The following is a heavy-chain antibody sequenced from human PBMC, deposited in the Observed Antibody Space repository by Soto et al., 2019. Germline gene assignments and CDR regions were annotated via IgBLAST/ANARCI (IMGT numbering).Heavy chain of an antibody. D-gene: IGHD3-3*02. CDR1: GYHFNSYA. CDR3: AREPLFGYLEN. V-gene: IGHV1-18*04. Sequence: VQPVPSGAEVKKPGAPMKGPCQASGYHFNSYAIPWVRQAPGQGLEWMGKISGYNGNTDYSEKFQGRVTMTTDTSTSTAYMELRSLRSDDTAVYFCAREPLFGYLENWGQGTLVTVSS. CDR2: ISGYNGNT. J-gene: IGHJ4*02.